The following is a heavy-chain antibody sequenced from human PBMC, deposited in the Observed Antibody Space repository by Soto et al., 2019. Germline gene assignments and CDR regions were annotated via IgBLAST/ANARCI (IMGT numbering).Heavy chain of an antibody. Sequence: PGGSLRLSCAASGFTFNTYTMNWVRQAPGKGLEWVSSIGTSRSYIYYAESVKGRFTISRDNAKSSLFLQMNSLRAEDTAVYYCVRCSEDSSGSGDCYGMSVLHNGSTVTVYS. V-gene: IGHV3-21*01. D-gene: IGHD1-26*01. CDR3: VRCSEDSSGSGDCYGMSV. CDR1: GFTFNTYT. CDR2: IGTSRSYI. J-gene: IGHJ6*04.